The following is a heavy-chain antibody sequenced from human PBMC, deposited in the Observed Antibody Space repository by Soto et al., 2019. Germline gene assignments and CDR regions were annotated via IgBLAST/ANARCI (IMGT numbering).Heavy chain of an antibody. Sequence: EVQLLESGGGLVQPGGSLRLSCAASGFTFNYYGMSWVRQAPGKGLEWVSIVTGNGDITYYTDSVKGRFTISRDNSKNMVWLQMNSLRAEDTAVYYCATSNYGEMDWGQGVLVTVSS. J-gene: IGHJ4*02. D-gene: IGHD4-17*01. V-gene: IGHV3-23*01. CDR2: VTGNGDIT. CDR3: ATSNYGEMD. CDR1: GFTFNYYG.